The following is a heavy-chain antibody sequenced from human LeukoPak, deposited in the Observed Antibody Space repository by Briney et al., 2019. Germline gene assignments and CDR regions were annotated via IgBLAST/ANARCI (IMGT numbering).Heavy chain of an antibody. Sequence: KPSETLSLTCAVYGGSFSGYYWSWIRQPPGKGLEWIGEINRSGSTNYNPSLKSRVTISVDTSKNQFFLKLSSVTAADTAVYYCARGPGPDIVVVPAAIFDYWGQGTLVTVSS. CDR3: ARGPGPDIVVVPAAIFDY. D-gene: IGHD2-2*02. CDR1: GGSFSGYY. CDR2: INRSGST. J-gene: IGHJ4*02. V-gene: IGHV4-34*01.